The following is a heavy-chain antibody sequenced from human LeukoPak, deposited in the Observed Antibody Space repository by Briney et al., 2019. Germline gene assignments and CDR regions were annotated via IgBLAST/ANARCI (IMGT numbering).Heavy chain of an antibody. CDR1: GGSFNGYY. J-gene: IGHJ4*02. CDR2: INHSGST. D-gene: IGHD6-25*01. Sequence: SETLSLTCAVYGGSFNGYYWTWIRQPPGKGLEWIGEINHSGSTDYNPSLKSRVTISVDTSKNQFSLKLISVTAADTAVYYCARGQLRLSNWGQGSLVIVSS. CDR3: ARGQLRLSN. V-gene: IGHV4-34*01.